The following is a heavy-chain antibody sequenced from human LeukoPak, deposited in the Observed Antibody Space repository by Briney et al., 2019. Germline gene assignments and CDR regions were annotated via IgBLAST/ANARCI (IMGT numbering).Heavy chain of an antibody. J-gene: IGHJ5*02. CDR2: IYYSGST. CDR1: GGSISSSSYY. V-gene: IGHV4-39*01. CDR3: ARLKITIVRGVSLPHFRWFDP. Sequence: SETLSLTCTVSGGSISSSSYYWGWIRQPPGKGLEWIGSIYYSGSTYYNPSLKSRVTISVDTSKNQFSLKLSSVTAADTAVYYCARLKITIVRGVSLPHFRWFDPWGQGTLVTVSS. D-gene: IGHD3-10*01.